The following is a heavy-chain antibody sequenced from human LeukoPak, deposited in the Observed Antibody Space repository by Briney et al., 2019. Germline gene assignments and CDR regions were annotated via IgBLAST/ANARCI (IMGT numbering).Heavy chain of an antibody. V-gene: IGHV3-30*15. Sequence: GALKLSCAASGFTFSIYAMHWGRPAPGKGQERVTVISYDGRNKYYADSVKGRFTISRDDSKNTLYLQMSSLRDEDTAVYYCARDPSTAGYYYYYMDVWGKGTTVTVSS. CDR2: ISYDGRNK. CDR1: GFTFSIYA. J-gene: IGHJ6*03. CDR3: ARDPSTAGYYYYYMDV.